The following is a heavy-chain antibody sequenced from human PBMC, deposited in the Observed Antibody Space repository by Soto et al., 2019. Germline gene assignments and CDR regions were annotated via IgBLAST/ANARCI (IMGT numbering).Heavy chain of an antibody. Sequence: QLQESGPGLVRPSETLSLICTVSGASVTSAGYYWSWIRQPPGKGLKWIGYVSSTGSTIYNSALKSRVTMSLDMPKNQFSLRLDSVTAADTAVYYCARYCSNTNCYMLDYWGQGTLVTASS. D-gene: IGHD2-2*02. CDR1: GASVTSAGYY. V-gene: IGHV4-61*08. CDR2: VSSTGST. CDR3: ARYCSNTNCYMLDY. J-gene: IGHJ4*02.